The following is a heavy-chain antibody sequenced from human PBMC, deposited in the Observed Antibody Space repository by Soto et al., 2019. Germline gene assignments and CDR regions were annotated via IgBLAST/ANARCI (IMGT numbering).Heavy chain of an antibody. J-gene: IGHJ6*02. Sequence: EVQLLDSGGGLVQPGGSLRLSCAAPGFTFSSYAMSWVRQAPGKGLEWVSAISGSAITTYYADPVKGRFTISRDNSKNTVYLQMNSLRGEDTAIYYCAKVIVARGGMDVWGRGTTVTVSS. V-gene: IGHV3-23*01. CDR2: ISGSAITT. CDR1: GFTFSSYA. CDR3: AKVIVARGGMDV. D-gene: IGHD6-6*01.